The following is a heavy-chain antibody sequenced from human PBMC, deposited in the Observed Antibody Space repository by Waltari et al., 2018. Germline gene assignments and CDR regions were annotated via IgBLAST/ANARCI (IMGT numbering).Heavy chain of an antibody. CDR3: ATEGPYMYYMDV. V-gene: IGHV4-34*01. D-gene: IGHD3-16*01. CDR2: INHSGST. J-gene: IGHJ6*03. CDR1: GGSFSGYY. Sequence: QVQLQQWGAGLLKPSETLSLTCAVYGGSFSGYYWSWIRQPPGKGLEWIGEINHSGSTNYNPSLKSRVTISVDTSKNQFSLKLRSEDTAVYYCATEGPYMYYMDVWGKGTTVTVSS.